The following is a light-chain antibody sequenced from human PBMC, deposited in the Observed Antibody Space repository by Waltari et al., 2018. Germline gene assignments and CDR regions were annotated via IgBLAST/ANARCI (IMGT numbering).Light chain of an antibody. Sequence: SPLTQPDSVSGPPGQPITISGSGTDSDLGRLDFVSWLQQYPGKSPKLMIYDVSNRPSGVSDRFSGARSGKTASLTISGLQAEDEAEYYCVAYTSTRTPYVFGSGTRVTVL. V-gene: IGLV2-14*03. CDR3: VAYTSTRTPYV. J-gene: IGLJ1*01. CDR2: DVS. CDR1: DSDLGRLDF.